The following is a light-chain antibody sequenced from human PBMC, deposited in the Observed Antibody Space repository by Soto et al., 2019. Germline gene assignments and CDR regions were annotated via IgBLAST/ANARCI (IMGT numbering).Light chain of an antibody. CDR2: DAS. CDR3: QQYNSYPLT. V-gene: IGKV1-5*01. CDR1: QSISSW. Sequence: DIQMTQSPSTLSASVGDRVTITCRASQSISSWLAWYQQKPGKAPKLLIYDASSLESGVPSRFSGSGAGPEFTLTISSLQPDDFATYYCQQYNSYPLTFGGGNKVEIK. J-gene: IGKJ4*01.